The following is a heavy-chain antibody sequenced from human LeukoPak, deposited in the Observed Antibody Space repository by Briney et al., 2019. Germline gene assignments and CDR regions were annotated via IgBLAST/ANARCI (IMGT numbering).Heavy chain of an antibody. D-gene: IGHD3-3*01. CDR2: IRSKAYGGTT. CDR3: ARRVEEWQLDY. J-gene: IGHJ4*02. CDR1: GFTFGDYA. V-gene: IGHV3-49*03. Sequence: GGSLRLSCTASGFTFGDYAMSWFRQAPGKGLEWVGFIRSKAYGGTTEYAASVKGRFTISRDNAQNSLYLQMNSLRAEDTAVYYCARRVEEWQLDYWGQGTLVTVSS.